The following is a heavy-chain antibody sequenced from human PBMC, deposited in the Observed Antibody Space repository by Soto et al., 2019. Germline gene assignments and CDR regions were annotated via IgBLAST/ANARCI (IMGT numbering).Heavy chain of an antibody. Sequence: EVQLLESGGGLVQPGGSLRLSCAASGFTFNTYAMSWVRQAPGKGLEWVSAIGSDGTAIQYADSVKGRFTISKVNSKDTLYLQMNSLRAEDTAVYYCAKPGLTVAGTRYFDRWGQGTLVTVSS. D-gene: IGHD6-19*01. V-gene: IGHV3-23*05. CDR2: IGSDGTAI. CDR3: AKPGLTVAGTRYFDR. J-gene: IGHJ4*02. CDR1: GFTFNTYA.